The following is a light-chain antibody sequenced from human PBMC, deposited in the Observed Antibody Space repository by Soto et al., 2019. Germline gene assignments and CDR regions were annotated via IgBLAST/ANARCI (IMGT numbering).Light chain of an antibody. CDR2: ATS. CDR1: QTINTA. Sequence: DIQMTQSTSSLSASIGDRVTITCRASQTINTALNWYHQKPGKAPKLLIYATSILQSGVPSRFSGSGFGTNFILTISSLQPEDFATYYCQQSYTAPTFGGGTKVEV. V-gene: IGKV1-39*01. CDR3: QQSYTAPT. J-gene: IGKJ4*01.